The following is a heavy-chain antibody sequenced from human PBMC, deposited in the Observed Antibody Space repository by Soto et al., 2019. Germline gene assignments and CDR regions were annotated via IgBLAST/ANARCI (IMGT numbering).Heavy chain of an antibody. CDR3: AAQATGYFVPFAC. CDR2: ISASGDTT. Sequence: EVQLLESGGGLVQPGGSLRLSCAASGFSFSTCAVSWVRQAPGKGLEWVSSISASGDTTHYAESVRGRFTISRDNSRNTLHLQMRSLTAEDTAIYSCAAQATGYFVPFACWGRGTLVTVSS. V-gene: IGHV3-23*01. CDR1: GFSFSTCA. J-gene: IGHJ4*02. D-gene: IGHD3-22*01.